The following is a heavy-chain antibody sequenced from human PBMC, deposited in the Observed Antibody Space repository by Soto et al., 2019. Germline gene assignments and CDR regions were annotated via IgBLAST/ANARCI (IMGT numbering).Heavy chain of an antibody. Sequence: GGSLRLSCAASGFTFDDYAMHWVRQAPGKGLEWVSGISWNSGSIGYADSVKGRFTISRDNAKNSLYLQMNSLRAEDTALYYCAKDSGTHSSSWDKLDYWGQGTLVTVSS. J-gene: IGHJ4*02. CDR1: GFTFDDYA. CDR2: ISWNSGSI. D-gene: IGHD6-13*01. V-gene: IGHV3-9*01. CDR3: AKDSGTHSSSWDKLDY.